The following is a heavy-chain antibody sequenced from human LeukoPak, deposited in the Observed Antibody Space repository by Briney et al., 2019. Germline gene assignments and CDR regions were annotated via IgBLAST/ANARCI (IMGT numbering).Heavy chain of an antibody. CDR3: ARRGGSGRAFDY. Sequence: KASETLSLTCSVSGASISGGTYYWGWIRQPPGKGLEWIGSIYYTGSTYDNPSLKSRVTISVDTSKNQFSRKLSSVTAADTAVYYCARRGGSGRAFDYWGQGTLVTVSS. CDR2: IYYTGST. V-gene: IGHV4-39*01. J-gene: IGHJ4*02. D-gene: IGHD1-26*01. CDR1: GASISGGTYY.